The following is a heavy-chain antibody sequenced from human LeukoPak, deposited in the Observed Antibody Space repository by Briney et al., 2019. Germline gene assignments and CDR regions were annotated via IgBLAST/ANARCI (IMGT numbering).Heavy chain of an antibody. CDR3: AKGTDYYYYGMDV. V-gene: IGHV1-2*02. J-gene: IGHJ6*02. D-gene: IGHD1-14*01. CDR1: GYTFTGYY. CDR2: INPNSGGT. Sequence: ASVKVSCKASGYTFTGYYMHWVRQAPGQGLEWLGWINPNSGGTNYAQKFQGRVTMTRDTSISTAYMELSRLRSDDTAVYYCAKGTDYYYYGMDVWGQGTTVTVSS.